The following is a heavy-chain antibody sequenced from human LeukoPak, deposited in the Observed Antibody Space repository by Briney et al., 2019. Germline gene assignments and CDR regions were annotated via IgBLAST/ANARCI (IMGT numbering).Heavy chain of an antibody. J-gene: IGHJ4*02. CDR3: ARDRFQNWNPDS. Sequence: QPGGSLRLSCAASGFTFSSYAMSWVRQAPGKGLEWVSAISGSGGSTYYADSVKGRFTISRDNAKNTLYLQMNSLRAEDTAVYFCARDRFQNWNPDSWGQGTLVTVSS. CDR2: ISGSGGST. D-gene: IGHD1-1*01. V-gene: IGHV3-23*01. CDR1: GFTFSSYA.